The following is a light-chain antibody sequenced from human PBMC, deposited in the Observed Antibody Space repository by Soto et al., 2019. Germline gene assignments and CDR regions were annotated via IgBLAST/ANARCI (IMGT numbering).Light chain of an antibody. CDR3: QQYTNSPPYT. Sequence: EFVLTQSPGTLSLSPGERATLSCRASQSVDSNFFAWYQQKPGQAPRLLMYGASRRAAGIPDRFSGSGSGTDFPLTISRLEPEDFAVYYCQQYTNSPPYTFGQGTKRETK. V-gene: IGKV3-20*01. CDR1: QSVDSNF. J-gene: IGKJ2*01. CDR2: GAS.